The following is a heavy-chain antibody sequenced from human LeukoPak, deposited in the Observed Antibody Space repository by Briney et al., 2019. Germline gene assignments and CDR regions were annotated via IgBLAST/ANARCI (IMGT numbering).Heavy chain of an antibody. V-gene: IGHV4-38-2*02. CDR2: IYHSGST. CDR3: ARQRYSGSYISV. D-gene: IGHD1-26*01. CDR1: GYSISSNYY. Sequence: SETLSLTCTVSGYSISSNYYWGWIRQPPGKGLEWIGSIYHSGSTYYNPSLKSRVTISVDTSKNQFSLKLSSVTAADTAVYFCARQRYSGSYISVWGQGTMVTASS. J-gene: IGHJ3*01.